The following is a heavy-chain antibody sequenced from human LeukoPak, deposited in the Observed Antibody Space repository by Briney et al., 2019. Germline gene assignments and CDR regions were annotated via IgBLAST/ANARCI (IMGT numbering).Heavy chain of an antibody. CDR1: AFTFSTYS. Sequence: GRSLRLSCAASAFTFSTYSMHWVRQAPGKGLEWVAAISYDGPNKNYADSVKGRFTISRDNSKNMLYLQMNSLRAEDTAVYYCARGLRIAVAGNIDYWGQGTLVTVSS. CDR2: ISYDGPNK. V-gene: IGHV3-30-3*01. CDR3: ARGLRIAVAGNIDY. D-gene: IGHD6-19*01. J-gene: IGHJ4*02.